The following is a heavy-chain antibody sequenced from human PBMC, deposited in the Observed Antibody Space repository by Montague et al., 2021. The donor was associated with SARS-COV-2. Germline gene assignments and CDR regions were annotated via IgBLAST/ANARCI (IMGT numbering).Heavy chain of an antibody. D-gene: IGHD2-15*01. J-gene: IGHJ4*02. Sequence: SETLSLTCTVAGGSVSSGGYYWSWIRQPPGKGLEWIGYIYYSGSTNYNPSLKSRVTISLDTSKNQFSLKLTSVTAADTAVYYCASVSLAAAAKRSDYWGQGTLVTVSA. CDR3: ASVSLAAAAKRSDY. V-gene: IGHV4-61*08. CDR1: GGSVSSGGYY. CDR2: IYYSGST.